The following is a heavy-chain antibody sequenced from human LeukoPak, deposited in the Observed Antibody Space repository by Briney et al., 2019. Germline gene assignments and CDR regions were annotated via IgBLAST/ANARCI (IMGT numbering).Heavy chain of an antibody. J-gene: IGHJ3*02. Sequence: GASVKVSCKASGYTFTSYYMHWVQQAPGQGLEWMEIINPSGGGTSYAQKFQGRVTMTRDTSTSTVYMELSSLRSEDTAVYYCARDRFWSAPYMGSGYDAFDIWGQGTMVTVSS. CDR1: GYTFTSYY. CDR3: ARDRFWSAPYMGSGYDAFDI. V-gene: IGHV1-46*01. D-gene: IGHD3-3*01. CDR2: INPSGGGT.